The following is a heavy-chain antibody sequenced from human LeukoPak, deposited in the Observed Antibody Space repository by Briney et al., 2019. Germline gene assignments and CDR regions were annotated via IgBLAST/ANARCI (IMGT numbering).Heavy chain of an antibody. CDR3: AKDSTTGYYYYYMDV. CDR1: GFTFSNYD. J-gene: IGHJ6*03. CDR2: IRSDGSNK. V-gene: IGHV3-30*02. Sequence: GGSLRLSCAASGFTFSNYDMHWVRQAPGKGLEWVAFIRSDGSNKYYADSVKGRFTISRDNSKNTLYLQMNSLRAEDTAVYYCAKDSTTGYYYYYMDVWGKGTTVTISS. D-gene: IGHD2-2*01.